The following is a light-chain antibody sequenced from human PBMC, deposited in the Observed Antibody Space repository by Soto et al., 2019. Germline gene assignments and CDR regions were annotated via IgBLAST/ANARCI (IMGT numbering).Light chain of an antibody. V-gene: IGLV1-40*01. CDR3: QSYDTPVYV. CDR2: GNS. J-gene: IGLJ1*01. Sequence: QSVLTQPPSLSGTPGQTVTISCIGSRSNIGSAIVHWYQQIPGTAPKHLIYGNSNRPSGVPDRFSGSRSGTSASLAITGLQPEDEADYYCQSYDTPVYVFGGGTKVTVL. CDR1: RSNIGSAI.